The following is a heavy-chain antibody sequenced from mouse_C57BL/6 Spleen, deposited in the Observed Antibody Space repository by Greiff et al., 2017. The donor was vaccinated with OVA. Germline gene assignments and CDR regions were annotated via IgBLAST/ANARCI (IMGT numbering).Heavy chain of an antibody. CDR2: ISSDGSN. Sequence: EVQLQQSGPGLVKPSQSLSLTCSVTGYSITSGSYWNWIRQFPGNQLEWMGYISSDGSNNYNPSLKNRISITRDTSKNLVVLKLNSVTTEDTATYYCARDLYGNLDYWGQGTTLTVSS. CDR1: GYSITSGSY. CDR3: ARDLYGNLDY. V-gene: IGHV3-6*01. J-gene: IGHJ2*01. D-gene: IGHD2-10*02.